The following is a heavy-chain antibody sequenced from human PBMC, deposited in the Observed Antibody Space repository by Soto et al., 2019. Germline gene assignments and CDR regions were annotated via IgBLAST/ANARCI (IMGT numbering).Heavy chain of an antibody. Sequence: QVQLVQTGAEVKKPGASVKVSCKASGSTFTSYGISWVRQAPGQGLERMGWISAYNGNTIYAQKPQGRVTMTTDTSTSTAYMELRSLRSDDTAVYYCARDLSYGGWFDPWGQGTLVTVSS. CDR3: ARDLSYGGWFDP. D-gene: IGHD4-17*01. J-gene: IGHJ5*02. CDR1: GSTFTSYG. CDR2: ISAYNGNT. V-gene: IGHV1-18*01.